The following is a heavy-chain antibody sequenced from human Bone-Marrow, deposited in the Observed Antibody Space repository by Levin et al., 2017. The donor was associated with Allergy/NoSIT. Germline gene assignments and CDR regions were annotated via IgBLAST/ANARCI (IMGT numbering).Heavy chain of an antibody. D-gene: IGHD1-26*01. CDR1: GFTFSSYS. V-gene: IGHV3-21*01. CDR3: ARDSIGAVGATSAYYYGMDV. J-gene: IGHJ6*02. CDR2: ISSSSSYI. Sequence: GESLKISCAASGFTFSSYSMNWVRQAPGKGLEWVSSISSSSSYIYYADSVKGRFTISRDNAKNSLYLQMNSLRAEDTAVYYCARDSIGAVGATSAYYYGMDVWGQGTTVTVSS.